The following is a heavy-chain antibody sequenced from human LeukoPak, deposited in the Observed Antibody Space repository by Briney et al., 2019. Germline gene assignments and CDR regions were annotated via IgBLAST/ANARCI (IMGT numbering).Heavy chain of an antibody. CDR1: GFTFSSYE. V-gene: IGHV3-48*03. D-gene: IGHD6-13*01. J-gene: IGHJ4*02. Sequence: GGSLRLSCVASGFTFSSYEMNWARQAPGKGLEWVSYISNSGTTIYYADSVKGRFTISRDNAKNSLYLQMNSLRAEDTAVYYCARAPGSSSWHEGGYWGQGTLVTVSS. CDR2: ISNSGTTI. CDR3: ARAPGSSSWHEGGY.